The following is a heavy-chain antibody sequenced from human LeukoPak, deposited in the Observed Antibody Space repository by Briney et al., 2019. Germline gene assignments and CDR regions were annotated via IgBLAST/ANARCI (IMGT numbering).Heavy chain of an antibody. CDR1: GFTFSNAW. J-gene: IGHJ6*03. CDR2: IKSKTDGGTT. Sequence: GGSLRHSCAASGFTFSNAWMSWVRQAPGKGLKWVGRIKSKTDGGTTDYAAPVKGRFTISRDDSKNTLYLQMNSLKTEDTAVYYCTTGTTVTYYYYYYMDIWGKGTTVTVSS. CDR3: TTGTTVTYYYYYYMDI. V-gene: IGHV3-15*01. D-gene: IGHD4-17*01.